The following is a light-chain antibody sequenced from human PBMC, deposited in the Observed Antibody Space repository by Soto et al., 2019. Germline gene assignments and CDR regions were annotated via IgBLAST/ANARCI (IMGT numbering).Light chain of an antibody. CDR1: QGISSW. CDR2: AAS. J-gene: IGKJ4*01. V-gene: IGKV1-12*01. CDR3: QQADTFPLT. Sequence: DIQMTQSPSSVSASVGDRVTITCRASQGISSWVAWYQQKPGKAPNLLIYAASSLQSGVPSRFGGSGSGTEFTLTISSLQPEDFATYCCQQADTFPLTFGGGTKVEIK.